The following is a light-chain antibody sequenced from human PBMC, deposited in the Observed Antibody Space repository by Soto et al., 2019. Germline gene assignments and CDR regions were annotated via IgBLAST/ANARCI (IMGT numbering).Light chain of an antibody. CDR3: QSYDSSLSGSV. CDR1: SSNIGAGYD. Sequence: VLTQPPSVSGAPGQRVTISCTGSSSNIGAGYDVHWYQQVPGTAPKLLISDNNNRPSGVPDRFSGSKSGTSASLAITGLQAEDEADYHCQSYDSSLSGSVFGGGTKLTVL. J-gene: IGLJ2*01. V-gene: IGLV1-40*01. CDR2: DNN.